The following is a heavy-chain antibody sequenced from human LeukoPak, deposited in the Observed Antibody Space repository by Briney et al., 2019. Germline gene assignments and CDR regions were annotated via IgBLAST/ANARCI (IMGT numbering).Heavy chain of an antibody. CDR3: AKDQTTVTTTLDAFDI. CDR1: GFTFSSYA. D-gene: IGHD4-11*01. Sequence: QSGGSLRLSCAASGFTFSSYAMSWVRQAPGKGLEWVSAISGSGGSTYYADSVKGRFTISRDNSKNTLYLQMNSLRAEDTAVYYCAKDQTTVTTTLDAFDIWGQGTMVTVSS. CDR2: ISGSGGST. J-gene: IGHJ3*02. V-gene: IGHV3-23*01.